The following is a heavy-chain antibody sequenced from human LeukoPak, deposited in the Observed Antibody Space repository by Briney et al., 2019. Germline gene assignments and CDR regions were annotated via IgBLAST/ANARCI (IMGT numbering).Heavy chain of an antibody. D-gene: IGHD3-22*01. Sequence: GGSLRLSCAASGFTFSSYGMHWVRQAPGKGLEWVAFIRYDGSNKYYADSVKGRFTISRDNSKNTLYLQMNSLRAEDTAVYYCARVEPYYYDSSGYFFDYWGQGTLVTVSS. CDR3: ARVEPYYYDSSGYFFDY. CDR1: GFTFSSYG. V-gene: IGHV3-30*02. CDR2: IRYDGSNK. J-gene: IGHJ4*02.